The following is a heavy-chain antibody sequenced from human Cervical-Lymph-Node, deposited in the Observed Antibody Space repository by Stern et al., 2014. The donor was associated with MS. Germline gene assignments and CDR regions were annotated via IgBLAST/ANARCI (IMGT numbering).Heavy chain of an antibody. CDR2: INPSGGST. D-gene: IGHD1-14*01. V-gene: IGHV1-46*01. J-gene: IGHJ6*02. Sequence: QMQLVQSGAEVKKPGASVKVSCKVSGYTFTSHYLHWGRQAPGQGLEGMGLINPSGGSTNYPQKFHGRVTMTRDTSTSTLYMELSSLRSEDTAIYYCARGVRNYYYGMDVWGQGTTVTVSS. CDR1: GYTFTSHY. CDR3: ARGVRNYYYGMDV.